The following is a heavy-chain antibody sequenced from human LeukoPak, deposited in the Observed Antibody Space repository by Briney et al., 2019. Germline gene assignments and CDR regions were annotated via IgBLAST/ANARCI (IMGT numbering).Heavy chain of an antibody. Sequence: ASVKVSCKASGGTFSSYAISWMRQAPGQGLEWMGGIIPIFGTANYAQKFQGRVTITADKSTSTAYMELSSLRSEDTAVYYCARKTYYYDSSGYFPPSHWGQGTLVTVSS. CDR2: IIPIFGTA. V-gene: IGHV1-69*06. CDR1: GGTFSSYA. J-gene: IGHJ4*02. CDR3: ARKTYYYDSSGYFPPSH. D-gene: IGHD3-22*01.